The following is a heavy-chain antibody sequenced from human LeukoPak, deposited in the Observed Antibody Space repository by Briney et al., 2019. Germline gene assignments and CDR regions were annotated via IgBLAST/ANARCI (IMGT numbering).Heavy chain of an antibody. D-gene: IGHD6-19*01. J-gene: IGHJ4*02. CDR3: ARVPAKYSSGWYKDY. Sequence: GASVNVSCKASGGTFSSYAISWVRQAPRQGLEWMGGIIPIFGTANYAQKFQGRVTITADESTSTAYMELSSLRSEDTAVYYCARVPAKYSSGWYKDYWGQGTLVTVSS. CDR1: GGTFSSYA. CDR2: IIPIFGTA. V-gene: IGHV1-69*13.